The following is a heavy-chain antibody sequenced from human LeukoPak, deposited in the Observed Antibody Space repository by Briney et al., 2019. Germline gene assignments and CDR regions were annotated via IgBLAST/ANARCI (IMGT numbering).Heavy chain of an antibody. J-gene: IGHJ3*02. D-gene: IGHD3-22*01. CDR3: ARGVGYDSSGDDAFDI. CDR1: GGSFSSYY. V-gene: IGHV4-4*07. CDR2: IYTSGST. Sequence: PSETLSLTCTVFGGSFSSYYWSWIRQPAGKGLEWIGRIYTSGSTNYNPSLKSRVTMSVDTSKNQFSLKLSSVTAADTAVYYCARGVGYDSSGDDAFDIWGQGTMVTVSS.